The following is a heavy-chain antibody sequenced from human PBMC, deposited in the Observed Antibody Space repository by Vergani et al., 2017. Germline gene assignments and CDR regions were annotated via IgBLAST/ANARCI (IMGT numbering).Heavy chain of an antibody. D-gene: IGHD3-22*01. CDR2: IVVGSGNT. Sequence: QMQLVQSGPEVKKPGTSVKVSCKASGLTFTSSAVQWVRQARGQRLEWIGWIVVGSGNTNYAQKFQERVTITRDMSTSTAYMELSSLRSEDTAGYYWAAVTHYYDSSGYDSGGAFDIWGQGTMVTVSS. CDR1: GLTFTSSA. V-gene: IGHV1-58*01. J-gene: IGHJ3*02. CDR3: AAVTHYYDSSGYDSGGAFDI.